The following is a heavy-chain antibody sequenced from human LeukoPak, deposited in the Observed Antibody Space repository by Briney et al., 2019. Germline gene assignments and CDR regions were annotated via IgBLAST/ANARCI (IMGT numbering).Heavy chain of an antibody. CDR3: ARDSGTTVGYFDC. CDR1: GITASNNY. CDR2: IYSGGNT. J-gene: IGHJ4*02. D-gene: IGHD4-23*01. V-gene: IGHV3-66*01. Sequence: GGSLRLSCVVSGITASNNYMSWVRQAPGRGLEWVSIIYSGGNTYYADSVKGRFTISRDNSKNTLYLQMNSLRAEDTAVYYCARDSGTTVGYFDCWGQGTLVTVSS.